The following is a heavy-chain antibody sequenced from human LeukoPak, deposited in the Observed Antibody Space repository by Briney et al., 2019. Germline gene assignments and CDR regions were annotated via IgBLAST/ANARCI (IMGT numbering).Heavy chain of an antibody. CDR3: ARDPGSGYEEHFDY. Sequence: GGSLRLSCAASGFTFSSYVMSWVRQAPGKGLEWVSGIGVRGDDTYYADSVKGRFTISRDNAKDSLYLQMNSLRAEDTAVYYCARDPGSGYEEHFDYWGQGTLVTVSS. V-gene: IGHV3-23*01. D-gene: IGHD5-12*01. CDR2: IGVRGDDT. J-gene: IGHJ4*02. CDR1: GFTFSSYV.